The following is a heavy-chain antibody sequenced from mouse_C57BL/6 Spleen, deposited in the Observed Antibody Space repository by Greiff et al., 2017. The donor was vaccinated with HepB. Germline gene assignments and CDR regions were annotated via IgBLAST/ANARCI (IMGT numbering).Heavy chain of an antibody. Sequence: QVQLQQPGAELVRPGSSVKLSCKASGYTFTSYWMDWVKQRPGQGLEWIGNIYPSDSETHYNQKFKDKATLTVDKSSSTAYMQLSSLTSEDSAVYYCAREGLTGFDYWGQGTTLTVSS. CDR2: IYPSDSET. CDR3: AREGLTGFDY. CDR1: GYTFTSYW. V-gene: IGHV1-61*01. D-gene: IGHD4-1*01. J-gene: IGHJ2*01.